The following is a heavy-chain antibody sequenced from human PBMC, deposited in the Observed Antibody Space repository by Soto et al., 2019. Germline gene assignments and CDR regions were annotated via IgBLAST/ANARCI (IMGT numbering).Heavy chain of an antibody. V-gene: IGHV3-23*04. CDR2: ISGSGGST. Sequence: EVQLVESGGGLVQPGGSLRLSCAASGFTFRSYAMRWVRQAPGKGLEWVSAISGSGGSTYYADSVKGRFTISRANSKKTLYLQMNSLRAEYTAIYYCAKDGYCTSSFVDDWGQGTLVTVSS. CDR1: GFTFRSYA. D-gene: IGHD2-21*01. CDR3: AKDGYCTSSFVDD. J-gene: IGHJ4*02.